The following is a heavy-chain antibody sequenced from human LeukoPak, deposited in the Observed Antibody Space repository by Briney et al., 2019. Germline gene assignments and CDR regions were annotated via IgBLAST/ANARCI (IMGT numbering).Heavy chain of an antibody. CDR1: GYIFTGYY. V-gene: IGHV1-2*02. D-gene: IGHD3-22*01. CDR2: INPNSGDT. J-gene: IGHJ4*02. CDR3: ARDLGYDSSGYWY. Sequence: EASVKVSCKASGYIFTGYYMHWVRQASGQGLEWMGWINPNSGDTNYAQKFQGRVTMTRDTSISTAYMELSRLRSDDTAVYYCARDLGYDSSGYWYWGQGTLVTVSS.